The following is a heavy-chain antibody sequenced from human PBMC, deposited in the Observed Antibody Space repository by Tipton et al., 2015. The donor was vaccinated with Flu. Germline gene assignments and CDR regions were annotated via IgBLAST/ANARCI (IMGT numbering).Heavy chain of an antibody. J-gene: IGHJ5*02. Sequence: QVQLVQSGAEVKEPGASVKVSCKASGYTFINYGIGWVRQAPGQGLEWMGWISGYNGNTNYAQKFDDRVTMTTDTSTSTAYMDLRSLRSDDTAVYYCARVPPQLLPLANFDPWGQGTLVTVSS. V-gene: IGHV1-18*01. D-gene: IGHD1-26*01. CDR2: ISGYNGNT. CDR1: GYTFINYG. CDR3: ARVPPQLLPLANFDP.